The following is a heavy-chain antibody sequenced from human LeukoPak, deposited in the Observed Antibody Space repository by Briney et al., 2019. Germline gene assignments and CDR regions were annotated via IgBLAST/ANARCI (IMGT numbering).Heavy chain of an antibody. Sequence: SETLSLTCTVSGNSISSYYWSWIRQPAGKGLEWIGRIYTSGSTNYNPSLKSRVTMSVDTSKNQFSLKLSSVTAADTAVYYCAREEFGGSPGYFDYWGQGTLVTVSS. V-gene: IGHV4-4*07. CDR3: AREEFGGSPGYFDY. CDR2: IYTSGST. CDR1: GNSISSYY. D-gene: IGHD1-26*01. J-gene: IGHJ4*02.